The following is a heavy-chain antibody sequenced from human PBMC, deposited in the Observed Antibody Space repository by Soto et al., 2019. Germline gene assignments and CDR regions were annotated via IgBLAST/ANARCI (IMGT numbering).Heavy chain of an antibody. CDR3: ALITHGGYDFWSGTNWFDP. D-gene: IGHD3-3*01. V-gene: IGHV4-39*01. CDR2: IYYSGST. J-gene: IGHJ5*02. Sequence: KPSETLSLTCTVSGGSISSSSYYWGWIRQPPGKGLEWIGSIYYSGSTYYNPSLKSRVTISVDTSKNQFSLKLSSVTAADTAVYYCALITHGGYDFWSGTNWFDPWGQGTLVTVSS. CDR1: GGSISSSSYY.